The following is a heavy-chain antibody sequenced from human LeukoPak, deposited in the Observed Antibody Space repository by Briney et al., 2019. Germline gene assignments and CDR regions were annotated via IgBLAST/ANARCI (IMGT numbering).Heavy chain of an antibody. CDR2: IYPGDSDT. CDR1: PYSFTSYW. D-gene: IGHD5/OR15-5a*01. J-gene: IGHJ2*01. V-gene: IGHV5-51*01. CDR3: ARQVGSVFAKTKYFDH. Sequence: GESLKISCRGPPYSFTSYWIAWVRQMPGKGLECVGGIYPGDSDTRYSPSFQGQVTISADKSTSFAYLQWSSLKASDTGIYYCARQVGSVFAKTKYFDHWGRGTLVTVSS.